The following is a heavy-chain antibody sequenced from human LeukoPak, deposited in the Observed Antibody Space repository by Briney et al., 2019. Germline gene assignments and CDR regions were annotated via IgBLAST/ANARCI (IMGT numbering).Heavy chain of an antibody. Sequence: GGSLRLSCAASGFTFDDNGMSWVRQAPGKGLEWVSGINWNGGSTGYVDSVKGRFTISRDNAKNSLYLQMNSLRAEDTAVYYCAKCSGWFVRGKDYYYYYMDVWGKGTTVTVSS. J-gene: IGHJ6*03. CDR3: AKCSGWFVRGKDYYYYYMDV. CDR1: GFTFDDNG. V-gene: IGHV3-20*04. CDR2: INWNGGST. D-gene: IGHD6-19*01.